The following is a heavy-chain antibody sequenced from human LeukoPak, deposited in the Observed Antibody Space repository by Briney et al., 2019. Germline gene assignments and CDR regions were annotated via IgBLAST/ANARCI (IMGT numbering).Heavy chain of an antibody. CDR1: GYTFTNYA. D-gene: IGHD3-16*02. V-gene: IGHV7-4-1*02. CDR3: ARAYQRLGELSLPDY. CDR2: IHPSTGNP. Sequence: ASVKVSCKASGYTFTNYAMNWVRQAPGQGLEWMGWIHPSTGNPTYAQGFTGRFVFSLDTSVSTTYLQISSLKAEDTPVYYCARAYQRLGELSLPDYWGQGTLVTVSS. J-gene: IGHJ4*02.